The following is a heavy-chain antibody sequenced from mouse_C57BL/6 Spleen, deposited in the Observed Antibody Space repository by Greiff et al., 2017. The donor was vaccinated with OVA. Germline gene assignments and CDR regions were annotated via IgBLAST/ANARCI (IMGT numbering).Heavy chain of an antibody. Sequence: EVQVVESGPELVKPGASVKIPCKASGYTFTDYNMDWVKQSHGKSLEWIGDINPNNGGTIYNQKFKGKATLTVDKSSSTAYMELRSLTSEDTAVYYCARGPSWFAYWGQGTLVTVSA. CDR2: INPNNGGT. V-gene: IGHV1-18*01. CDR1: GYTFTDYN. J-gene: IGHJ3*01. CDR3: ARGPSWFAY.